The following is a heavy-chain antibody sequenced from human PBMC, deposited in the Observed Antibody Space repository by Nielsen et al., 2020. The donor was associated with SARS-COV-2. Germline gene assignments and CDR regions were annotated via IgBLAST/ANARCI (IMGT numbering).Heavy chain of an antibody. V-gene: IGHV3-74*01. Sequence: GGSLRLSCSASGFAFSSYWMHRVRPAPGKGLLWVSRINQDGSTTNYVDSVQGRFTISRHNARYTLYLQMSGLRAEDTGVYYCASRQDGYNYDTQWGQGTRVTVSS. D-gene: IGHD5-24*01. CDR1: GFAFSSYW. CDR3: ASRQDGYNYDTQ. J-gene: IGHJ4*02. CDR2: INQDGSTT.